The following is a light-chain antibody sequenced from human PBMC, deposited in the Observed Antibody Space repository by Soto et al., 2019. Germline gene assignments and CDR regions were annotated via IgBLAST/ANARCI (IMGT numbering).Light chain of an antibody. Sequence: QSALTQPASVSGSPGQSITISCTGTSSDVGGYNYVSWYQQHPGKVPQLIIYDVNHRPSGVSYRFSGSKSDNTASLTISGLQAEDEADYYCSSYTRSSTLVFGGGTKVTVL. V-gene: IGLV2-14*01. CDR2: DVN. CDR1: SSDVGGYNY. CDR3: SSYTRSSTLV. J-gene: IGLJ3*02.